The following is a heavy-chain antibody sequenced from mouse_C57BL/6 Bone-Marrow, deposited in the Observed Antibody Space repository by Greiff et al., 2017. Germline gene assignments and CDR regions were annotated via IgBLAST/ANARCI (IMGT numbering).Heavy chain of an antibody. Sequence: QVQLQQPGAELVKPGASVKMSCKASGYTFTSYWITWVKQRPGQGLEWIGDIYPGSGSTHYNEKFKSKATLTVDTSSSTAYMQLSSLTSEDSAVYYCASSLILGHGYDGLDYWGQGTTLTVSS. CDR3: ASSLILGHGYDGLDY. D-gene: IGHD2-2*01. CDR2: IYPGSGST. CDR1: GYTFTSYW. V-gene: IGHV1-55*01. J-gene: IGHJ2*01.